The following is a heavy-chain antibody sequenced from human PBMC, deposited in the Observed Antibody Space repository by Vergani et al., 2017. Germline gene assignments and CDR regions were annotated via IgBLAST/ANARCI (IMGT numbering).Heavy chain of an antibody. V-gene: IGHV1-69*12. J-gene: IGHJ4*02. D-gene: IGHD3-22*01. Sequence: QVQLVQSGAEVKKPGSSVKVSCKASGGTFSSYAISWVRQAPGQGLEWMGGIISIFGTANYAQKFQGRVTMTADESTSTAYMALRSLRSEDTAVDYCARAVVSYESSGYDYYFDYWGEGTLVTVSS. CDR2: IISIFGTA. CDR3: ARAVVSYESSGYDYYFDY. CDR1: GGTFSSYA.